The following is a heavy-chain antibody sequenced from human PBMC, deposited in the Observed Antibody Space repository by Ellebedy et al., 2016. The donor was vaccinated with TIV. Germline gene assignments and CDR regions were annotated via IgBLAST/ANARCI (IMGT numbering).Heavy chain of an antibody. V-gene: IGHV3-7*01. J-gene: IGHJ5*02. CDR2: IKSDGRDI. CDR1: GFTFRTYW. Sequence: PGGSLRLSCAASGFTFRTYWMSWVRQAPGKGLEWVADIKSDGRDITYADSVKGRFTISRDNAQNSLYLQMDSLRAEDTAVYYCATRSPNNWDNGGSHWFDPWGQGTLVTVSS. CDR3: ATRSPNNWDNGGSHWFDP. D-gene: IGHD1/OR15-1a*01.